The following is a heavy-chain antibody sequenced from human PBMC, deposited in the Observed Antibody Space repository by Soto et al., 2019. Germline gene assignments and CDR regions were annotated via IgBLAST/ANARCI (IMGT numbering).Heavy chain of an antibody. Sequence: GGSLRLSCAASGFTFSSYAMSWVRQAPGKGLEWVSAISGSGGSTYYADSVKGRFTISRDNSKNTLYLQMNSPRAEDTAVYYCTIAAAGPYFDYWGQGTLVTVSS. CDR3: TIAAAGPYFDY. CDR1: GFTFSSYA. V-gene: IGHV3-23*01. D-gene: IGHD6-13*01. CDR2: ISGSGGST. J-gene: IGHJ4*02.